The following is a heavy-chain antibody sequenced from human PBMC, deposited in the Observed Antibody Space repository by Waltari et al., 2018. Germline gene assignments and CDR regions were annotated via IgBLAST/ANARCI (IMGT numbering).Heavy chain of an antibody. CDR2: LIPIFGTA. Sequence: QVQLVQSGAEVKKPGSSVKVSCKASGGTFSSYAISWVRQAPGQGLEWMGGLIPIFGTANYAQKVQGRVTITTDESTSTAYMELSSLRSEDTAVYYCAKVRKQWLVLFDYWGQGTLVTVSS. CDR3: AKVRKQWLVLFDY. CDR1: GGTFSSYA. V-gene: IGHV1-69*05. D-gene: IGHD6-19*01. J-gene: IGHJ4*02.